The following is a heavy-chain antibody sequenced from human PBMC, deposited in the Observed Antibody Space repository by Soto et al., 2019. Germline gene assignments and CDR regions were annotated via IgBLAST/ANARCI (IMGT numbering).Heavy chain of an antibody. D-gene: IGHD2-15*01. J-gene: IGHJ4*02. CDR1: GGSISSSSYY. V-gene: IGHV4-39*01. CDR2: IYYSGST. Sequence: PSETLSLTCTVSGGSISSSSYYWGWIRQPPGKGLEWIGSIYYSGSTYYNPSLKSRVTISVDTSKNQFSLKLSSVTAADTAVYYCARKLGGRSYYFDYWGQGTLVTVSS. CDR3: ARKLGGRSYYFDY.